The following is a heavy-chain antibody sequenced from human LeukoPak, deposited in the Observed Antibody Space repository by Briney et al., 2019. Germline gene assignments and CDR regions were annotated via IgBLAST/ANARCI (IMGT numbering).Heavy chain of an antibody. J-gene: IGHJ4*02. D-gene: IGHD6-19*01. Sequence: GGSLRLSCAGSGFTVRSTFMSWVRQAPGKGLEWVSAMFSGGSTYYADSVKARFTISRDSPKDTLHLQMNSLRVDDTAVYYCCGWEDPFDYWGQGTPVTVSS. CDR3: CGWEDPFDY. CDR1: GFTVRSTF. CDR2: MFSGGST. V-gene: IGHV3-53*01.